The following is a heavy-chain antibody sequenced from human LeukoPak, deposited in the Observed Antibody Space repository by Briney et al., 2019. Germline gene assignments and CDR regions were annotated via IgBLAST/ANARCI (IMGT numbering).Heavy chain of an antibody. V-gene: IGHV3-23*01. J-gene: IGHJ5*02. CDR2: IYGGGSGST. Sequence: GGSLRLSCVAPGFTFSKYTMSWVRQAPGKGLEWVSGIYGGGSGSTFYAESVKGRFTISRDNSKNTLYLQMNSLGAEDTAVYYCARVGIVIVPAAIDPWGQGTLVTVSS. CDR1: GFTFSKYT. D-gene: IGHD2-2*01. CDR3: ARVGIVIVPAAIDP.